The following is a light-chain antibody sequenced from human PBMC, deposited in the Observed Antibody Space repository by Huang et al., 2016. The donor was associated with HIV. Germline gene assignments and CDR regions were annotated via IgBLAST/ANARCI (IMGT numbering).Light chain of an antibody. V-gene: IGKV2-28*01. Sequence: DIVMTQSPLSLAITPGEPASISCRARQSLLHTNGYNYLDWYLQKPGQSPRRLIYFAAYRASGVTDRFSGSGAGTNYSLKTSRVEAEDVVVDYCMQSLQTSGLTFGGGTRVEIK. CDR3: MQSLQTSGLT. CDR2: FAA. J-gene: IGKJ4*01. CDR1: QSLLHTNGYNY.